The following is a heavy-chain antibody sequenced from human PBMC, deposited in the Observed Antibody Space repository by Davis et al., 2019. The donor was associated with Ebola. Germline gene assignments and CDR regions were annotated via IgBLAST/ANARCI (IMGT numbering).Heavy chain of an antibody. Sequence: PGGSLRLSCVASGFTFTDYYMTWTRQTPGKGLEWLAYISRSGDKLDYADPVKGRFTISRDNAKNSLYLQMNSLRDEDTAVYYCAATRYKSGWYPDYWGQGTLVTVSS. CDR3: AATRYKSGWYPDY. CDR1: GFTFTDYY. CDR2: ISRSGDKL. J-gene: IGHJ4*02. D-gene: IGHD6-19*01. V-gene: IGHV3-11*04.